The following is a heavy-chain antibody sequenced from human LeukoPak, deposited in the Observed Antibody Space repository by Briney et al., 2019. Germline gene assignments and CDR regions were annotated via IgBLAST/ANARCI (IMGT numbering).Heavy chain of an antibody. CDR1: GGSISSSSYY. V-gene: IGHV4-39*01. D-gene: IGHD3-22*01. Sequence: SETLFLTCTVSGGSISSSSYYWGWIRQPPGKGLEWIGSIYYSGSTYYNPSLKSRVTISVDTSKNQFSLKLSSVTAADTAVYYCARQLSYDSSGYCDYWGQGTLVTVSS. CDR2: IYYSGST. CDR3: ARQLSYDSSGYCDY. J-gene: IGHJ4*02.